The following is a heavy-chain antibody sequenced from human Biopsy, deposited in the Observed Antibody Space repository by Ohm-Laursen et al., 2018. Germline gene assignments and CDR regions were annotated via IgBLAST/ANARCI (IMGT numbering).Heavy chain of an antibody. J-gene: IGHJ3*01. V-gene: IGHV3-30*18. Sequence: SSLRLSCAASGFNFSIYGMHWVRQAPGKGLEWVAVTSYDGNKKYFADSVKGQFTISRDNSKSTLYLQMNSLRAEDTAVYYCANPIVPIYYDVTGEGAFDVWGQGTMVTVSS. D-gene: IGHD3-16*01. CDR3: ANPIVPIYYDVTGEGAFDV. CDR1: GFNFSIYG. CDR2: TSYDGNKK.